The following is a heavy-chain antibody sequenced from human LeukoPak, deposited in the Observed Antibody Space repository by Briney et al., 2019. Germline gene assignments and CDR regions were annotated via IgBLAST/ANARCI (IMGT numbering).Heavy chain of an antibody. CDR1: GGSISSYY. D-gene: IGHD2-15*01. CDR3: ARDGCSGGSCYRGGFDP. Sequence: SETLSPAWTVAGGSISSYYCSWIRQPPGKWLEWIGYSYDSGSTDYNTSIKSRVTISVDTSKSQYSLKLSSVTAADTAVYYCARDGCSGGSCYRGGFDPWGQGTLVTVSS. V-gene: IGHV4-59*01. J-gene: IGHJ5*02. CDR2: SYDSGST.